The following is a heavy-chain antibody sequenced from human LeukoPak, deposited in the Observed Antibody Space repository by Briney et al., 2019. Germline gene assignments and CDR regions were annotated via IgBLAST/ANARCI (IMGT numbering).Heavy chain of an antibody. D-gene: IGHD2-21*02. Sequence: PGGSLRLSCAASGFTFSNYSMNWVRQAPGKGLEWVSSINSSSSYIYYADSVKGRFTISRDNAKNSLYLQMNSLRAEDTAVYYCARAVYCGGDCYPPHLDYWGQGTLVTVSS. V-gene: IGHV3-21*01. J-gene: IGHJ4*02. CDR1: GFTFSNYS. CDR3: ARAVYCGGDCYPPHLDY. CDR2: INSSSSYI.